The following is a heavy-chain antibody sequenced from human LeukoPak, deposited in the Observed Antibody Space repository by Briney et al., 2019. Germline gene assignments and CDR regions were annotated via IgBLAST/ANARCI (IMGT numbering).Heavy chain of an antibody. V-gene: IGHV3-66*01. CDR1: GFTVSNNY. Sequence: GGSLRLSCAASGFTVSNNYMSWVHQAPGKGLEWVSVIYSGGSTYYADSVKDRFTISRDNSKNTLYLQMNSLRAEDTAVYYCARSPRGYSYLWFDPWGQGTLVTVSS. CDR3: ARSPRGYSYLWFDP. J-gene: IGHJ5*02. D-gene: IGHD5-18*01. CDR2: IYSGGST.